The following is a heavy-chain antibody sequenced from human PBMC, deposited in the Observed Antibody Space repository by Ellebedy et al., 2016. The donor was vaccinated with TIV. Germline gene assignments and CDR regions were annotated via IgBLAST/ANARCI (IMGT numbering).Heavy chain of an antibody. J-gene: IGHJ3*02. CDR2: VYSTGDT. Sequence: MPSETLSLTCTVSGVSISSYYWSWIPQPAGQGLEWIGRVYSTGDTNYNPSLKSRVTMTVDTSKDQFSLRLSSVTAADTAVYYCARDHSAAGDDNDDAFDIWGQGTMVTVSS. CDR1: GVSISSYY. D-gene: IGHD6-13*01. V-gene: IGHV4-4*07. CDR3: ARDHSAAGDDNDDAFDI.